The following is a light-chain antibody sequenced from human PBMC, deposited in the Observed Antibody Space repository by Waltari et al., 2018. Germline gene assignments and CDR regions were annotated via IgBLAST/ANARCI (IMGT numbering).Light chain of an antibody. CDR3: QQYDGIVVT. Sequence: EIVLPQSPGTLSLSPGDRATLSCRASQTVSTIALSWYQPKPGQAPRVLIYSTYNRATGIPDRFSGSGSGTDFTLTINRLASEDFAMYYCQQYDGIVVTFGGGTKVEI. J-gene: IGKJ4*01. V-gene: IGKV3-20*01. CDR1: QTVSTIA. CDR2: STY.